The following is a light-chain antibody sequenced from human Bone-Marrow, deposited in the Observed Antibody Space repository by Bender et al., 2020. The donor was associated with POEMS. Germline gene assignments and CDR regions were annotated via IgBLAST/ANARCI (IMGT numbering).Light chain of an antibody. CDR1: NVGGTS. V-gene: IGLV3-21*01. J-gene: IGLJ1*01. Sequence: YVLTQPPSVSVAPGDTARITCGGDNVGGTSVHWYQQEPGLAPVMIIFDDRDRPSGIPERFSASNSGNTATLIISRVEPGDEADYYCQVWDTSSPYGYVFGTGTKVTVL. CDR2: DDR. CDR3: QVWDTSSPYGYV.